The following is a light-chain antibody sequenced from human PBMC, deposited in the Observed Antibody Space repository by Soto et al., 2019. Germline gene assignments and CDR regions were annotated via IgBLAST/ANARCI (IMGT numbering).Light chain of an antibody. J-gene: IGKJ5*01. CDR2: AAS. Sequence: AIRMTQSPSSFSASTGDRVTITCRASQGISSYLAWYQQKPGKAPKLLIYAASTLQSGVPSRFSGSGSGTDFTLTISCLQSEDFVTYYCQQYYSYLFTFGQGTRLEIK. CDR1: QGISSY. V-gene: IGKV1-8*01. CDR3: QQYYSYLFT.